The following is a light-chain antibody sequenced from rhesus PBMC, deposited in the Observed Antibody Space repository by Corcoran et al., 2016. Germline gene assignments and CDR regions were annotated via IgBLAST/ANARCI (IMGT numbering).Light chain of an antibody. CDR2: EVS. CDR3: SSDASSSTYI. V-gene: IGLV2-13*03. Sequence: QAAPTQSPSVSGSPGQSVTISCTGTSSDIGGYDRVSWYQQHPGKAPKVMIYEVSKRPSGVSDRFSGSKSGNTASLTISGLQAEDVAVYYFSSDASSSTYIFGAGTRLSVL. J-gene: IGLJ1*01. CDR1: SSDIGGYDR.